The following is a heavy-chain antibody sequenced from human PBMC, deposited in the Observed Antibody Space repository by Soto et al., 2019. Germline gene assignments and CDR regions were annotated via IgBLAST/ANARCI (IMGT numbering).Heavy chain of an antibody. CDR1: GFTFSSYA. CDR3: AKPQGMSTVTHGGYFDY. CDR2: ISGTGGST. J-gene: IGHJ4*02. Sequence: HPGGSLRLSCAASGFTFSSYAVSWVRQAPGKGLEWVSAISGTGGSTYYAESVKGRFTISRDNSKNKLYLQMNTLRAEDTSVYYCAKPQGMSTVTHGGYFDYWGQGTLVTVSS. V-gene: IGHV3-23*01. D-gene: IGHD4-17*01.